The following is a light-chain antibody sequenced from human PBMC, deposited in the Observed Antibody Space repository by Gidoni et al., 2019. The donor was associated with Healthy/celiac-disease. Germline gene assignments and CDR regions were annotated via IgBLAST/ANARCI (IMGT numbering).Light chain of an antibody. V-gene: IGKV1-39*01. CDR1: QSISSY. CDR3: QQSYSTPWT. J-gene: IGKJ1*01. Sequence: DIQMPQSSSSLSASVGDRVTITCRASQSISSYLNWYQQKPGKAPTLLIYAASNLQSGIPSRFSGSGSGTDFTLTISSLQPEDFAIYYCQQSYSTPWTFGQGTKVEIK. CDR2: AAS.